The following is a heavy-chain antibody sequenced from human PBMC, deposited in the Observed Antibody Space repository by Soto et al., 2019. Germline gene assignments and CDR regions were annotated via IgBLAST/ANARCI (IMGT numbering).Heavy chain of an antibody. J-gene: IGHJ4*02. D-gene: IGHD5-12*01. Sequence: QVQLVQSGAEVKKTGASVKVSCKASGYTFTGYYMHWVRQAPGQGLEWMGWINPNSGGTNYAQKFQGRVTMTRDTSISTAYMELSRLRSDDTAVYYCARERGGYSGYGGDFDYWGQGTLVTVSS. V-gene: IGHV1-2*02. CDR1: GYTFTGYY. CDR2: INPNSGGT. CDR3: ARERGGYSGYGGDFDY.